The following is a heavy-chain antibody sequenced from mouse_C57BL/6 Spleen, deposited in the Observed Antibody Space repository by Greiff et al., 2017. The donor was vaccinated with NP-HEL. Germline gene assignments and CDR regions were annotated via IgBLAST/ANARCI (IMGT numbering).Heavy chain of an antibody. CDR1: GYTFTSYW. V-gene: IGHV1-50*01. CDR3: ILRHDY. Sequence: VQLQQSGAELVKPGASVKLSCKASGYTFTSYWMQWVKQRPGPGLEWIGEIDPSDSYTNYNQKFKGKSTLTVYTSSSTAYMQLSSLTSEDSAVYYCILRHDYWGQGTTLTVSS. J-gene: IGHJ2*01. D-gene: IGHD1-1*01. CDR2: IDPSDSYT.